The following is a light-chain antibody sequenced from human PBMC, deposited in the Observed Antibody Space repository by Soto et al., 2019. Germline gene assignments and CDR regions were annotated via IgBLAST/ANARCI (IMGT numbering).Light chain of an antibody. V-gene: IGKV1-39*01. CDR3: QQSYYTPVT. CDR1: QSLYNY. Sequence: DIQMTQSPSSLSASVGDRVTITCRASQSLYNYLHWYQQKPGKAPKLLIYSASSLQSGVPSRFSGSGSGTDFTFTISSLQPEDFATYYCQQSYYTPVTFGGGTKVEIK. CDR2: SAS. J-gene: IGKJ4*01.